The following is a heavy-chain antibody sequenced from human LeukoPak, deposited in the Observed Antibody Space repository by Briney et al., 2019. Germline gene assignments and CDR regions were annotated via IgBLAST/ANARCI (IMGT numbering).Heavy chain of an antibody. CDR1: GFTFSSYS. D-gene: IGHD3-10*01. V-gene: IGHV3-21*01. Sequence: GGSLRLSCAASGFTFSSYSMNWVRQAPGKGLEWVSSISSSSSYIYYADSVKGRFTISRDNAKNSLYLQMNSLRAEDTAVYYCARDSDITMVRGVIIEDYYGMDVWGQGTTVTVPS. J-gene: IGHJ6*02. CDR2: ISSSSSYI. CDR3: ARDSDITMVRGVIIEDYYGMDV.